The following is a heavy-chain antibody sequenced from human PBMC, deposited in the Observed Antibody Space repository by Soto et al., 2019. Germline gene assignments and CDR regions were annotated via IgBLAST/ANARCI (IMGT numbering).Heavy chain of an antibody. J-gene: IGHJ4*02. CDR2: INHSGST. Sequence: LSLTCAVYGGSFSGYYWSWIRQPPGQGLEWLGEINHSGSTNYNPSLKSRVTISVDTSKNQFSLKLSSVTAADTAVYYCARGRDNYYGSGSYYNDYWGQGTLVTVSS. CDR3: ARGRDNYYGSGSYYNDY. D-gene: IGHD3-10*01. CDR1: GGSFSGYY. V-gene: IGHV4-34*01.